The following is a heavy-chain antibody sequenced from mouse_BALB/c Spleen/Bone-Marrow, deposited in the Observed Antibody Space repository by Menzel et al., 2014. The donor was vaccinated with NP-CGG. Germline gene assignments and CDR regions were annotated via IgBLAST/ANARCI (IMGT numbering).Heavy chain of an antibody. CDR2: INPDSSTI. CDR1: GFDFSGYW. J-gene: IGHJ4*01. CDR3: ARLGYYGVMAY. Sequence: DVQLQESGGGLVQPGRSLKLSCAASGFDFSGYWMSWVRQAPGKGLEWIGEINPDSSTINYTPSLKDKFIISRDNAKNTLYPQMSKVRSEDTALYYCARLGYYGVMAYWGQGTSVTVSS. D-gene: IGHD1-1*01. V-gene: IGHV4-1*02.